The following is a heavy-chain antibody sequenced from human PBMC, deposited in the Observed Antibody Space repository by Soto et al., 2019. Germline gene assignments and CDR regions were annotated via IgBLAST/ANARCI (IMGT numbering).Heavy chain of an antibody. D-gene: IGHD3-22*01. CDR2: IDSGGGIT. CDR3: AKARDSGSYRPFDH. J-gene: IGHJ4*02. CDR1: GFTFSSFE. Sequence: GGSLRLSCVASGFTFSSFEMNWIRQAPGKGPEWIAAIDSGGGITNYVDSVKGRFTMSRDNSKDTLFLQMNGLRAEDTAVYYCAKARDSGSYRPFDHWGPGTLVTVSS. V-gene: IGHV3-23*01.